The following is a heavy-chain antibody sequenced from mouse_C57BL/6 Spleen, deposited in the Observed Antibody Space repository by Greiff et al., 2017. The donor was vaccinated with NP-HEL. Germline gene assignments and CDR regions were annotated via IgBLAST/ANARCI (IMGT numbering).Heavy chain of an antibody. CDR2: IDPSDSET. D-gene: IGHD2-4*01. CDR1: GYTFTSYW. J-gene: IGHJ4*01. Sequence: QVQLQQPGAELVRPGSSVKLSCKASGYTFTSYWMHWVKQRPIQGLEWIGNIDPSDSETHYNQKFKDKATLTVDKSSSTAYMQLSSLTSEDSAVYYCARSYYDYDGRARAMDYWGQRTSVTVSS. V-gene: IGHV1-52*01. CDR3: ARSYYDYDGRARAMDY.